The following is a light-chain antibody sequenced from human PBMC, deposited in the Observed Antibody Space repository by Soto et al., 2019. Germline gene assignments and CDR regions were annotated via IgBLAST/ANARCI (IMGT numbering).Light chain of an antibody. CDR2: GAS. CDR3: QQYNNWPRT. J-gene: IGKJ1*01. Sequence: EIMMTQSPAPLSVSPGGKDTLSFRASPSVSSNLAWYQQKPGQAPRLLIYGASTRATGIPARFSGSGSGTEFTLTISSLQSEDFAVYYCQQYNNWPRTFGQGTKV. V-gene: IGKV3-15*01. CDR1: PSVSSN.